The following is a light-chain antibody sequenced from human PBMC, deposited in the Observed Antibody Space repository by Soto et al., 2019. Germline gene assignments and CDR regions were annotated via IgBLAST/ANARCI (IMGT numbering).Light chain of an antibody. V-gene: IGKV3-15*01. CDR3: HQGHNWPLT. J-gene: IGKJ2*01. Sequence: EIVMTQSPATLSVSPGESATLSCRASQSISSELAWYQQKPGQPPRLLIYGASTRATGVPARFTGGGSGSDFTLPVRGLQSEDFAVYYCHQGHNWPLTFGQGTRLEI. CDR1: QSISSE. CDR2: GAS.